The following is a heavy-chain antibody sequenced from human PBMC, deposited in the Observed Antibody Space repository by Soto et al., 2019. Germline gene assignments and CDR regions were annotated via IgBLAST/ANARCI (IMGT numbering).Heavy chain of an antibody. J-gene: IGHJ4*02. CDR2: ISAYNGNT. Sequence: QVQLVQSGAEVKKPGASVKVSCKASGYTFTSYGISWVRQAPGQGLEWMGWISAYNGNTNYAQKLQGRVTMTTDTSTSTAYMELRSLRSDDTAVYYSARDLEGMWELGDELDYWGQGTLVTVSS. V-gene: IGHV1-18*01. D-gene: IGHD1-26*01. CDR1: GYTFTSYG. CDR3: ARDLEGMWELGDELDY.